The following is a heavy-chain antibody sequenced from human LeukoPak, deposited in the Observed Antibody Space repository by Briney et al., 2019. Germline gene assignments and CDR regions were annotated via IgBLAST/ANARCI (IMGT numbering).Heavy chain of an antibody. Sequence: SETLSLTCTVSGGSISSYYWSWIRQPPGKGLEWIGNIYYSWSTNYNPSLKSRVTISVDTSKNQFSLKLSSVTAADTAVYYCARGKSSGYYLHFDYWGQGTLVTVSS. CDR1: GGSISSYY. CDR3: ARGKSSGYYLHFDY. D-gene: IGHD3-22*01. V-gene: IGHV4-59*01. J-gene: IGHJ4*02. CDR2: IYYSWST.